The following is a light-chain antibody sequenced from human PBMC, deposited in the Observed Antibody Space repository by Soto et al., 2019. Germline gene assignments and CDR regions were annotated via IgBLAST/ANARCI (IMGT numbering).Light chain of an antibody. CDR2: EAN. Sequence: LTQPASVSGSPGQSITISCTGTSSDVGSYNLVSWYQQHPGKAPKLIIYEANKRPSGISNRFSGSESGNTASLTISGLQPEDEADYYCCSYASRDPYVSGNGTKVTVL. CDR3: CSYASRDPYV. V-gene: IGLV2-23*01. CDR1: SSDVGSYNL. J-gene: IGLJ1*01.